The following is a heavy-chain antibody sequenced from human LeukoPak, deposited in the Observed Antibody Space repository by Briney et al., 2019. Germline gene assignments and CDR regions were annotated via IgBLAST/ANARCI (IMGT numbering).Heavy chain of an antibody. J-gene: IGHJ3*02. CDR3: AHPTPLGDAFDI. Sequence: SGPTLAKPTQTLTLTCTFSGFSLSTSGVGVGWIRQPPGKALEWLALIYWDDDKRYSPSLKSRLTITKDTSKNQVVLTMTNMDPVDTATYYCAHPTPLGDAFDIWGQGTMVTVSS. CDR1: GFSLSTSGVG. CDR2: IYWDDDK. V-gene: IGHV2-5*02. D-gene: IGHD2-15*01.